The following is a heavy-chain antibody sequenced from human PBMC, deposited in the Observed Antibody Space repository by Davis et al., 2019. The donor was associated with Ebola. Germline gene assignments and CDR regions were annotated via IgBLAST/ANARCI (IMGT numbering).Heavy chain of an antibody. J-gene: IGHJ5*02. CDR2: IYYSGST. CDR1: GCSISSGGYY. CDR3: ASSGLVPNWFDP. D-gene: IGHD3-10*01. Sequence: SETLSLTCTVSGCSISSGGYYWSWIRQHPGKGLEWIGYIYYSGSTYYNPSLKSRVTISVDTSKNQFSLKLSSVTAADTAVYYCASSGLVPNWFDPWGQGTLVTVSS. V-gene: IGHV4-31*03.